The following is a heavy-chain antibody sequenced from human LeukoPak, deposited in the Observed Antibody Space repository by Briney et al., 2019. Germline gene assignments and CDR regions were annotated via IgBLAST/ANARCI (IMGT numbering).Heavy chain of an antibody. CDR3: AREDCSSTSCYEGMDYYYYYGMDV. CDR2: IIPIFGTA. Sequence: SVKVSCKASGGTFNSYAISWVRQAPGQGLEWMGGIIPIFGTANYAQQFQGRVTITADESTSTAYMELSSLRSEDTAVYYCAREDCSSTSCYEGMDYYYYYGMDVWGKGTTVTVSS. CDR1: GGTFNSYA. D-gene: IGHD2-2*01. V-gene: IGHV1-69*13. J-gene: IGHJ6*04.